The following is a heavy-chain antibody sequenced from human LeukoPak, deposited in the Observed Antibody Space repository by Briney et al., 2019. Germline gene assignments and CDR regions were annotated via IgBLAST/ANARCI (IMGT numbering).Heavy chain of an antibody. D-gene: IGHD3-3*01. J-gene: IGHJ3*02. CDR3: ARESWSDSVAFDI. Sequence: GTSLRLSCAASGLNFSSYAMHWVRQAPGEGLEWVGLISYGGIDKSYADSVKGRFTISRDSSKRTLYLQMNSLRAEDTAMYYCARESWSDSVAFDIWGLGTMVIVSS. V-gene: IGHV3-30*04. CDR2: ISYGGIDK. CDR1: GLNFSSYA.